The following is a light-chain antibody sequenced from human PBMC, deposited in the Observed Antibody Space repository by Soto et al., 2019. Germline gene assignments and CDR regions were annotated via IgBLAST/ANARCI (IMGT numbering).Light chain of an antibody. CDR1: SSVVRGYNY. CDR2: EVS. Sequence: QSALTQPASVSGSPGQSITISCTGTSSVVRGYNYVSWYQQHPGKAPKLMIYEVSNRPSGVSNRFSGSKSGNTASLTISGLQAEDEADYYCSSYTSSSIDYVFGTGTKLTVL. CDR3: SSYTSSSIDYV. V-gene: IGLV2-14*01. J-gene: IGLJ1*01.